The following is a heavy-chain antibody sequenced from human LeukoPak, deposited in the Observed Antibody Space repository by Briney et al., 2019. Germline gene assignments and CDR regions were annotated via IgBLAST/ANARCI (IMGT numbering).Heavy chain of an antibody. CDR2: IKQDGSEK. Sequence: PGGSLRLSCAASGFTFSSYWMSWVRQAPGKGLEWVANIKQDGSEKYYVDSVKGRFTISRDNAKNSLYLQMNSLRAGDTAVYFCARGGRWLQFFAWGQGTLVTVSS. V-gene: IGHV3-7*01. D-gene: IGHD5-24*01. CDR1: GFTFSSYW. J-gene: IGHJ5*02. CDR3: ARGGRWLQFFA.